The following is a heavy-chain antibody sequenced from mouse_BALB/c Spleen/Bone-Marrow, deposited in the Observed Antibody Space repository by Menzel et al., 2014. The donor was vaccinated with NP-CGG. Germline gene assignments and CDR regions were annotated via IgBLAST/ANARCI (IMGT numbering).Heavy chain of an antibody. Sequence: VQLQQSGAELARPGASVKMSCKASGYTYTSNTMHWVKQRPGQGLEWIGYINPSSGYTNYNQKFKDKATLTADKSSSTAYMQLSSLTSEDSAVYYCARDWTIPFAYWGQGTLVTVSA. J-gene: IGHJ3*01. D-gene: IGHD1-1*02. CDR2: INPSSGYT. V-gene: IGHV1-4*01. CDR1: GYTYTSNT. CDR3: ARDWTIPFAY.